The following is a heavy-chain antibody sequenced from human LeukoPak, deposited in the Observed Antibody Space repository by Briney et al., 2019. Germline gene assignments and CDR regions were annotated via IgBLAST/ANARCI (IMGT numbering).Heavy chain of an antibody. CDR2: ISGDGDDT. CDR3: AKDMVRGVNDY. CDR1: GFTFDDYV. J-gene: IGHJ4*02. D-gene: IGHD3-10*01. Sequence: GGSQRLSCAASGFTFDDYVMHWVRQAPGKGLEWVSLISGDGDDTYYTDSVKGRFTISRDNSKRFLYLQMNSLRTEDTALYYCAKDMVRGVNDYWGQGTLVTVSS. V-gene: IGHV3-43*02.